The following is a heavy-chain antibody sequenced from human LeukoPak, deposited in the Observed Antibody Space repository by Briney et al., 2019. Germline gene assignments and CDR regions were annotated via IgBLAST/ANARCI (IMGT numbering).Heavy chain of an antibody. V-gene: IGHV4-34*01. J-gene: IGHJ3*02. CDR2: INHSGST. CDR1: GGSFSGYY. Sequence: SETLSLTCAVCGGSFSGYYWSWIRQPPGKGLEWIGEINHSGSTNYNPSLKSRVTISVDTSKNQFSPKLSSVTAADTAVYYCARARYYDSSGYPVDAFDIWGQGTMVTVSS. CDR3: ARARYYDSSGYPVDAFDI. D-gene: IGHD3-22*01.